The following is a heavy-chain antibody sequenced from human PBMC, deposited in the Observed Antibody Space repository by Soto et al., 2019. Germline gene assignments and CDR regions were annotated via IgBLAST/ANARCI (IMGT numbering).Heavy chain of an antibody. D-gene: IGHD3-22*01. CDR3: AKDSTLGYYYDSSGYSGAGGPSFDY. CDR2: ISGSGGST. CDR1: GFTFSSYA. Sequence: EVQLLESGGGLVQPGGSLRLSCAASGFTFSSYAMSWVRQAPGKGLEWVSAISGSGGSTYYADSVKGRFTISRDNSKNTLYLQMNSLRAEDTAVYYCAKDSTLGYYYDSSGYSGAGGPSFDYWGQGTLVTVSS. V-gene: IGHV3-23*01. J-gene: IGHJ4*02.